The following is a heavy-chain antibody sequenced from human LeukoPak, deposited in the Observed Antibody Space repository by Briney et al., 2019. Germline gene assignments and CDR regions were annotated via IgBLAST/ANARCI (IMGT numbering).Heavy chain of an antibody. Sequence: GGSLRLXCAASGFTCSSYSMNWVRQAPGKGLESVSYISSASNTIYYADSVKGRFTISRDNAKNSLYLQMNSLRAEDTAMYYCARDGWFGDYNWFDPWGQGTLVTVSS. CDR1: GFTCSSYS. CDR2: ISSASNTI. V-gene: IGHV3-48*01. CDR3: ARDGWFGDYNWFDP. D-gene: IGHD3-10*01. J-gene: IGHJ5*02.